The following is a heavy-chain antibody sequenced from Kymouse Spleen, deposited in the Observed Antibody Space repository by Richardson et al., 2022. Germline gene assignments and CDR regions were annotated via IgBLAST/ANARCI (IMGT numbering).Heavy chain of an antibody. CDR3: TTVPTYCTNGVCSPA. CDR2: IKSKTDGGTT. D-gene: IGHD2-8*01. Sequence: EVQLVESGGGLVKPGGSLRLSCAASGFTFSNAWMSWVRQAPGKGLEWVGRIKSKTDGGTTDYAAPVKGRFTISRDDSKNTLYLQMNSLKTEDTAVYYCTTVPTYCTNGVCSPAWGQGTLVTVSS. V-gene: IGHV3-15*01. J-gene: IGHJ5*02. CDR1: GFTFSNAW.